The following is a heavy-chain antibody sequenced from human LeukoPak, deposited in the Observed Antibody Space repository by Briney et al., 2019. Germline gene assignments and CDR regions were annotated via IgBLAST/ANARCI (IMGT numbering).Heavy chain of an antibody. CDR1: GGSISSSSHY. J-gene: IGHJ5*02. D-gene: IGHD3-22*01. V-gene: IGHV4-39*01. Sequence: SETLSLTCTVSGGSISSSSHYWGWIRQPPGKGLEWIGSIYYSGSTYYNPSLKSRVTISVDTSKNQFSLKLSSVTAADTAVYYCARHRRGEYYDSSGYSPNWFDPWGQGTLVTVSS. CDR3: ARHRRGEYYDSSGYSPNWFDP. CDR2: IYYSGST.